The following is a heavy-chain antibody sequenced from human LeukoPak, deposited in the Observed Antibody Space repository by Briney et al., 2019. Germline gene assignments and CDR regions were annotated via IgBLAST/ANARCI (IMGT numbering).Heavy chain of an antibody. CDR1: GFTFSDFT. V-gene: IGHV3-21*04. CDR3: ARRAGAYSHPYDY. CDR2: IGGSSDSYI. J-gene: IGHJ4*02. D-gene: IGHD4/OR15-4a*01. Sequence: GGSLRLSCAGSGFTFSDFTINWVRQAPGKGLEWVSCIGGSSDSYIYYADSVRGRFTISRDNSKNTLYLQMNSLRAEDTAVYYCARRAGAYSHPYDYWGQGTLVTVSS.